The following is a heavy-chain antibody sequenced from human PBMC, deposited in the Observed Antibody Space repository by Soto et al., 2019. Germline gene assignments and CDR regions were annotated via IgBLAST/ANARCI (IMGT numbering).Heavy chain of an antibody. J-gene: IGHJ6*02. CDR2: ISNNGITT. Sequence: GGSLRLSCAASGLTFSSFQMNWVRQAPGKGLEWVSYISNNGITTYYADSVKGRFTISRDNGKNSLYLQMNSLRAEDTAVYYCATTLTYWNAMDVWGQGTTVTVSS. CDR3: ATTLTYWNAMDV. D-gene: IGHD4-17*01. V-gene: IGHV3-48*03. CDR1: GLTFSSFQ.